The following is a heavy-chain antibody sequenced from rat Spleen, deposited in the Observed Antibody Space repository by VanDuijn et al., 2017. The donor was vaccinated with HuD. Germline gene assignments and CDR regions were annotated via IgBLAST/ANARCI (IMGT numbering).Heavy chain of an antibody. V-gene: IGHV5-25*01. Sequence: EVQLVESGGGLVQPGRSLKLSCAASGFTFSRFAMAWMRQAPTKGLEWVASISTGGGNTYYRDSVKGRFTISRDNAKSTLYLQMDSLRSEDTATYYCARRHYGYTDYFDYWGQGVMVTVSS. CDR3: ARRHYGYTDYFDY. CDR2: ISTGGGNT. D-gene: IGHD1-11*01. CDR1: GFTFSRFA. J-gene: IGHJ2*01.